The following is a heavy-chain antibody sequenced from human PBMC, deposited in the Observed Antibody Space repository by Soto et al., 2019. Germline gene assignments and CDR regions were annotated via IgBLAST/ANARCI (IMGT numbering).Heavy chain of an antibody. Sequence: QVQLVQSGAEVKKPGASVKVSCKASGYTFTSHDINWVRQATGQGLEWMGWMNPNSGTTGYAKKFQGRVTMTRNTSIRTAYMELSSLRSEDTAVYYCARVVTDYDFMDAFDIWGQGTMVTVSS. V-gene: IGHV1-8*01. D-gene: IGHD3-3*01. CDR1: GYTFTSHD. J-gene: IGHJ3*02. CDR2: MNPNSGTT. CDR3: ARVVTDYDFMDAFDI.